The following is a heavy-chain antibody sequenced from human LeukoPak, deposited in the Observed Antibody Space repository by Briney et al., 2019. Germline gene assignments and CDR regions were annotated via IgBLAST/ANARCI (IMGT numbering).Heavy chain of an antibody. D-gene: IGHD2-2*01. CDR3: APGYCSSTSCYHYFEY. CDR1: GFTLSIYS. CDR2: ISSSSNTI. V-gene: IGHV3-48*01. Sequence: GGSLRLSCAASGFTLSIYSMNWVRQAPGKGLEWVSYISSSSNTIYYADSVKGRFTISSDNAKNSLYLQMSSLRVEDTAVYYCAPGYCSSTSCYHYFEYWGQGTLVTVSS. J-gene: IGHJ4*02.